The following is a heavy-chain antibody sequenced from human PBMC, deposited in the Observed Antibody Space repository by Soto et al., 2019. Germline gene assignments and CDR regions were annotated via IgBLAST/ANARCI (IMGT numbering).Heavy chain of an antibody. Sequence: HPGGSLRLSCAASGFAFSSYALHWVRRAPGKGLEWVSAIGTGGDTYYADSVMGRFTISRDNAKKSLYLHMNSLIAEDMAVYYCARACGRGVVPATILVGIAVAVQNWFDPWGQGTLVTVSS. D-gene: IGHD2-2*02. CDR2: IGTGGDT. CDR1: GFAFSSYA. V-gene: IGHV3-13*01. J-gene: IGHJ5*02. CDR3: ARACGRGVVPATILVGIAVAVQNWFDP.